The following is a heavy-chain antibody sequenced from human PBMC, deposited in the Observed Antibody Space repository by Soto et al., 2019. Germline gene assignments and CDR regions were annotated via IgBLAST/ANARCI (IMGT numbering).Heavy chain of an antibody. CDR1: NGSVSSGTYS. J-gene: IGHJ6*02. Sequence: SETLSLTCTVSNGSVSSGTYSWSWVRQPPGKGLEWIGYIYYSGTTYYTPSLKSRLTMSMDRANDHFSLNLTSVTAADTAVYFCARGHYYYGMDVWGQGITVTVSS. CDR3: ARGHYYYGMDV. CDR2: IYYSGTT. V-gene: IGHV4-30-2*01.